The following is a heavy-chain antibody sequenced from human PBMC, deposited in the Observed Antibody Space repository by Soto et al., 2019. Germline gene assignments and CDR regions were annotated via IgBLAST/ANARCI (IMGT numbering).Heavy chain of an antibody. CDR1: AFTFSSYA. CDR2: ISGSGANT. CDR3: XXXXXXXXXXXXXY. V-gene: IGHV3-23*01. Sequence: EVQLLESGGGLVQPGGSLRLSCVASAFTFSSYAMSWLRQAPGKGLEWVSGISGSGANTYYADSVKGRFTISRDNSKNTLYLQMNSLRAEXXXXXXXXXXXXXXXXXXXXYWGQGTLVTVSS. J-gene: IGHJ4*02.